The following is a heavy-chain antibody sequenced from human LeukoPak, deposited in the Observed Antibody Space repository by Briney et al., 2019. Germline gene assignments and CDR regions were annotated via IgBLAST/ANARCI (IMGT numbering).Heavy chain of an antibody. CDR1: GFTFSHYW. J-gene: IGHJ3*02. V-gene: IGHV3-7*01. Sequence: GGSLRLSCAASGFTFSHYWMSWVRQAPGKGLEWVANIKQDGSEKYYVDSVKGRFTISRDNAKNSLYLQMNSLRAEDTAVYYCAGYASGNYYNPFDMWGQGTMVTVSS. D-gene: IGHD3-10*01. CDR2: IKQDGSEK. CDR3: AGYASGNYYNPFDM.